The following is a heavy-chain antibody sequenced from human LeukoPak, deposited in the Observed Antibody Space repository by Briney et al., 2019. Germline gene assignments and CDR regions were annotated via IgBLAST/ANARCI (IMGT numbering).Heavy chain of an antibody. CDR2: VYYSGST. D-gene: IGHD3-22*01. J-gene: IGHJ4*02. V-gene: IGHV4-39*01. CDR3: ARLGGLTMIVVVLDY. Sequence: PETMSVTCTVSGGSISSSTYYWGWIRQSPGKGLEWIGTVYYSGSTYYNPSLKSRVSASVDTSKNQFSLKLNSVTAADTAVYYCARLGGLTMIVVVLDYWGQGVLVTVSS. CDR1: GGSISSSTYY.